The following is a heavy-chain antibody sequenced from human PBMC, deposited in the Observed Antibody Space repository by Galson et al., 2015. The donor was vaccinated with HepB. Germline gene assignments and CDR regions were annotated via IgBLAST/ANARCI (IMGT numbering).Heavy chain of an antibody. CDR1: GFTFSGYG. CDR3: ARDEVKEYGDNALSIDY. D-gene: IGHD4-17*01. Sequence: SLRLSCAASGFTFSGYGMHWVRQAPGKGLEWVAVTWYDGSNNYYADSVKGRFTISRDNSKNTLYLQMNSLRAEDTAVYYCARDEVKEYGDNALSIDYWGQGTLVTVSS. CDR2: TWYDGSNN. J-gene: IGHJ4*02. V-gene: IGHV3-33*01.